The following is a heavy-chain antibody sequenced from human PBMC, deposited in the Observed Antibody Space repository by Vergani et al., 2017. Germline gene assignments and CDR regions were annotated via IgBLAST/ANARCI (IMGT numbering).Heavy chain of an antibody. CDR2: IIPIFGTA. V-gene: IGHV1-69*01. Sequence: QVQLVQSGAEVKKPGSSVKVSCKASGGTFSSYAISWVRQAPGQGLEWMGGIIPIFGTANYAQKFQGRVTITADESTSTAYMELSSLRSEDTAVYYCARETSAAACSPTFFYYYYYYMDVWGKGTTVTVSS. J-gene: IGHJ6*03. D-gene: IGHD6-13*01. CDR1: GGTFSSYA. CDR3: ARETSAAACSPTFFYYYYYYMDV.